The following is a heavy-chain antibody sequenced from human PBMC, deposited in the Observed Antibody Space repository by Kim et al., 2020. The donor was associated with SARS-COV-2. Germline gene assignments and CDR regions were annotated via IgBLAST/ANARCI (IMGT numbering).Heavy chain of an antibody. CDR2: ISSSSSYI. V-gene: IGHV3-21*01. D-gene: IGHD2-2*01. CDR3: ARDCSTSCYGRDY. Sequence: GGSLRLSCAASGFTFSSYSMNWVRQAPGKGLEWVSSISSSSSYIYYADSVKGRFTISRDNAKNSLYLQMNSLRAEDTAVYYCARDCSTSCYGRDYWGQGTLVTVSS. J-gene: IGHJ4*02. CDR1: GFTFSSYS.